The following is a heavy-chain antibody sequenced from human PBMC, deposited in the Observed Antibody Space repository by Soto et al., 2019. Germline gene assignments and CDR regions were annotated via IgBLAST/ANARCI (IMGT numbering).Heavy chain of an antibody. D-gene: IGHD4-4*01. V-gene: IGHV3-30-3*01. CDR1: GFTFSSYA. Sequence: GGSLRLSCAASGFTFSSYAMHWVRQAPGKGLEWVAVISYDGSNKYYADSVKGRFTISRDNSKNTLYLQMNSLRAEDTAVYYCARGQDYSNDRRANFDYWGQGTLVTVSS. J-gene: IGHJ4*02. CDR3: ARGQDYSNDRRANFDY. CDR2: ISYDGSNK.